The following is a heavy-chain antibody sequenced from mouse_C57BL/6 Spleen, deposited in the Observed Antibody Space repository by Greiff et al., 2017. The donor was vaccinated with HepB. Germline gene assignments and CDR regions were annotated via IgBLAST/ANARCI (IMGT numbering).Heavy chain of an antibody. Sequence: QVQLQQPGAELVMPGASVKLSCKASGYTFTSYWMHWVKQRPGQGLEWIGEIDPSDSYTNYNQKFKGKSTLTVDKSSSTAYMQLSSLTSEDSAVYYCARPFYDGYSTWFAYWGQVTLVTVSA. CDR3: ARPFYDGYSTWFAY. J-gene: IGHJ3*01. D-gene: IGHD2-3*01. CDR1: GYTFTSYW. V-gene: IGHV1-69*01. CDR2: IDPSDSYT.